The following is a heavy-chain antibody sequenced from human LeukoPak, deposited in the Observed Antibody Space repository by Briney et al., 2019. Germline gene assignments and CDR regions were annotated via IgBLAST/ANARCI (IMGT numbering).Heavy chain of an antibody. V-gene: IGHV3-30*02. J-gene: IGHJ4*02. CDR1: GFTFSSYG. CDR2: IRYDGSNK. D-gene: IGHD1-14*01. CDR3: ARSTGLTMDN. Sequence: PGGSLRLSCAASGFTFSSYGMHWVRQAPGKGLEWVAFIRYDGSNKYYADSVKGRFTISRDNSKNTLYLQMNSLRVDDTAVYFCARSTGLTMDNWGQGTLVTVSS.